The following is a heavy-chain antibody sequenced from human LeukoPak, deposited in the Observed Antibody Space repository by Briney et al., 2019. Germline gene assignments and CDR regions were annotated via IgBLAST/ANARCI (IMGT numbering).Heavy chain of an antibody. D-gene: IGHD3-10*01. CDR2: IYYSGST. V-gene: IGHV4-39*01. Sequence: SETLSLTCTVSGGSTSSSSNYWGWVRQPPGKGLGWIGTIYYSGSTNYNPSLKSRVTISVDTSKNQFSLKVNSVTAADTAVYYCASHRYYYGSGPFDYWGQGTLVTVSS. CDR1: GGSTSSSSNY. J-gene: IGHJ4*02. CDR3: ASHRYYYGSGPFDY.